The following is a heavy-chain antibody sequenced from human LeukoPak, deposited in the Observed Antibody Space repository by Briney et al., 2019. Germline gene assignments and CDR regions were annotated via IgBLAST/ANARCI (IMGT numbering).Heavy chain of an antibody. CDR1: GFTFSRSW. J-gene: IGHJ4*02. V-gene: IGHV4-34*01. CDR3: ARGRRASGRIAWD. Sequence: GSLRLSCAASGFTFSRSWMSWVRQPPGEGLEWIGEINHSGSTNYNPSLKSRVTISVDTSKNQFSLKLSSVTAADTAVYYCARGRRASGRIAWDWGQGTLVTVSS. D-gene: IGHD6-13*01. CDR2: INHSGST.